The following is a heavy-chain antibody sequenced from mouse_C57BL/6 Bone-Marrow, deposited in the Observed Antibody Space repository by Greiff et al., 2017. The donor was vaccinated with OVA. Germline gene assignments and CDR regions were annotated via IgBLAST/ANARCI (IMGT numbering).Heavy chain of an antibody. CDR1: GFTFSDYY. Sequence: EVMLVESGGGLVQPGGSLKLSCAASGFTFSDYYMYWVRQTPEKRLEWVAYISNGGGSTYYPDTVKGRFTISRDNAKNTLYLQMSRLKSEDTAMYYCARRAHYGYDEFAYWGQGTLVTVSA. CDR2: ISNGGGST. J-gene: IGHJ3*01. V-gene: IGHV5-12*01. CDR3: ARRAHYGYDEFAY. D-gene: IGHD2-2*01.